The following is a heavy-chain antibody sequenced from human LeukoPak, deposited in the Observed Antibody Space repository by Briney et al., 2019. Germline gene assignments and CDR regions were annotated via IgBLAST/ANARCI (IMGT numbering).Heavy chain of an antibody. CDR2: IIPILGIA. V-gene: IGHV1-69*04. D-gene: IGHD6-13*01. J-gene: IGHJ5*02. CDR1: GYTFTSYD. CDR3: ARAPLYSSSWLAWFDP. Sequence: SVKVSCKASGYTFTSYDINWVRQAPGQGLEWMGRIIPILGIANYAQKFQGRVTITADKSTSTAYMELSSLRSEDTAVYYCARAPLYSSSWLAWFDPWGQGTLVTVSS.